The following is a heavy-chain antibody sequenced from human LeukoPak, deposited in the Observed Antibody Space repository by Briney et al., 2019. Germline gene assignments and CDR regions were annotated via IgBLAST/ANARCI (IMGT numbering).Heavy chain of an antibody. CDR3: ARDYGLNWFAA. D-gene: IGHD4-17*01. J-gene: IGHJ5*02. CDR2: VYYSGST. V-gene: IGHV4-59*01. Sequence: SETLSLTCTVSGGSISSYYCSWIRQPPAKGREWIGYVYYSGSTNYNPSLTSRVTIAVDKSKNQFSLKLSSVTAADTAVYYCARDYGLNWFAAWGQRSLVTVYS. CDR1: GGSISSYY.